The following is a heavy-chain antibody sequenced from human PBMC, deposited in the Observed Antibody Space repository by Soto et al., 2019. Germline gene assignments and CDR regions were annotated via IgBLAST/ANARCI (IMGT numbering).Heavy chain of an antibody. CDR1: GYTFTGYY. V-gene: IGHV1-2*02. Sequence: ASVKVSCKASGYTFTGYYVHGVRQAPGQGLEWMGWINLNSGDTYLAQRFQGRVTMNRDTSIGTAYMELRGLTSDDTAEYYCAKGGAIVAAGTRVYLYNAMDVWGQGTTVTVSS. CDR3: AKGGAIVAAGTRVYLYNAMDV. D-gene: IGHD1-26*01. CDR2: INLNSGDT. J-gene: IGHJ6*02.